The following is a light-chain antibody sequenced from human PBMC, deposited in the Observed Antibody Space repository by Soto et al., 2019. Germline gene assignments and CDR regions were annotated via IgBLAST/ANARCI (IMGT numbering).Light chain of an antibody. Sequence: ESVLTQSPGTLSLSPGEKATLSCRASQSVSSSYLAWYQQKPGQAPRLLIYGASSRATGIPDRFSGSGSGTDFTLTVSRLEPEDFAVYYCQQFGSSSWTFGQGNTVEIK. V-gene: IGKV3-20*01. CDR1: QSVSSSY. CDR2: GAS. CDR3: QQFGSSSWT. J-gene: IGKJ1*01.